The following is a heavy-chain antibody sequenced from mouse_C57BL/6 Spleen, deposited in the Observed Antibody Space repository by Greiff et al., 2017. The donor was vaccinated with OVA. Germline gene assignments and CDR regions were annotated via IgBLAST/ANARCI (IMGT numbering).Heavy chain of an antibody. J-gene: IGHJ2*01. Sequence: QVQLQQPGAELVKPGASVKLSCKASGYTFTSYWMQWVKQRPGQGLEWIGEIDPSDSYTNYNQKFKGKATLTVDTSSSAAYMQLSSLTSEDSAVYCCARDYYSNYEGVDYWGQGTTLTVSS. V-gene: IGHV1-50*01. CDR2: IDPSDSYT. CDR3: ARDYYSNYEGVDY. D-gene: IGHD2-5*01. CDR1: GYTFTSYW.